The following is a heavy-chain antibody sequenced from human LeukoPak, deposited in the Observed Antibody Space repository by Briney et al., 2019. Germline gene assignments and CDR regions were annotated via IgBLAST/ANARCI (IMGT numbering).Heavy chain of an antibody. J-gene: IGHJ6*03. CDR3: ARGVYCSSSSCSGGLGYYFYFMDV. CDR2: INPNNGGT. D-gene: IGHD2-2*01. CDR1: GYTFTGSY. Sequence: ASVKVSYKASGYTFTGSYLHWVRQAPGQGLEWMGWINPNNGGTNHTQKFQGRVTMTRDTSISTAYMELSSLRSDDTAVYYCARGVYCSSSSCSGGLGYYFYFMDVWGKGTTVTVSS. V-gene: IGHV1-2*02.